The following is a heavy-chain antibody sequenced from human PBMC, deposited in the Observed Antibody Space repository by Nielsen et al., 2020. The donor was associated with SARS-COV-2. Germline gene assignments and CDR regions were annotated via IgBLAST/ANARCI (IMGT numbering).Heavy chain of an antibody. D-gene: IGHD2-2*01. Sequence: SETLSLTYAVSGGSVSSNDWWTWVRQSPGKGLEWIGEVSHSGSINYNPSLKSRVTLSMDKSKRQFSLRLTSVSAADTAVYFCARGDLVVVPSPILGLGPFFYYFYLDVWGKGTTV. CDR2: VSHSGSI. CDR1: GGSVSSNDW. CDR3: ARGDLVVVPSPILGLGPFFYYFYLDV. J-gene: IGHJ6*03. V-gene: IGHV4-4*02.